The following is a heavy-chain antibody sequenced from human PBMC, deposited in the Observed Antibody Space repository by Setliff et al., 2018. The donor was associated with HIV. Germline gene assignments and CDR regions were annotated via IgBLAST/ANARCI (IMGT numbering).Heavy chain of an antibody. CDR1: GYSFTNYW. V-gene: IGHV5-10-1*01. CDR3: ARHVLDYYGSGNYPFDH. CDR2: IDPSDSYT. J-gene: IGHJ4*02. D-gene: IGHD3-10*01. Sequence: PGESLTISCKGSGYSFTNYWISWVRQMPGKGLEWMGRIDPSDSYTNYSPSFQGHVTISPDKSISTAYLQWSSLKASDTAMYYCARHVLDYYGSGNYPFDHWGQGTLVTVSS.